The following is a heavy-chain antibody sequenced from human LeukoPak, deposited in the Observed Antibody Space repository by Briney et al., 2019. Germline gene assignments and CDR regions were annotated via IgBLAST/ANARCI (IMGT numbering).Heavy chain of an antibody. CDR2: ISAYNGNT. Sequence: ASVKVSCKASGYTFTGYYMHWVRQAPGQGLEWMGWISAYNGNTNYAQKLQGRVTMTTDTSTSTAYMELRSLRSDDTAVYYCARESNYYDSSGYYSPLDYWGQGTLVTVSS. V-gene: IGHV1-18*04. J-gene: IGHJ4*02. D-gene: IGHD3-22*01. CDR1: GYTFTGYY. CDR3: ARESNYYDSSGYYSPLDY.